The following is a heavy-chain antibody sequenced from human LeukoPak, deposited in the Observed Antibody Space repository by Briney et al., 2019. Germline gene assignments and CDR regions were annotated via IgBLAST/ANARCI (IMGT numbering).Heavy chain of an antibody. V-gene: IGHV4-59*08. CDR2: VFYTGST. CDR1: GGSINGYY. J-gene: IGHJ4*02. CDR3: ARNLGGSSGYYY. D-gene: IGHD6-19*01. Sequence: SETLSLTCSVSGGSINGYYWSWIRQPPGKGLEWIGYVFYTGSTNYNSSLKSQVSISVDTSKNQFYLKLSSVTAADMAVYYCARNLGGSSGYYYWGQGALVTVSS.